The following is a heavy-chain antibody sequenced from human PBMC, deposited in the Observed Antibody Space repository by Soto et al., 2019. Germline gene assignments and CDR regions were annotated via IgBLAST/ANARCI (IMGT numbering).Heavy chain of an antibody. CDR2: IKQDGSEK. CDR3: AREEDRATVAFDI. V-gene: IGHV3-7*01. D-gene: IGHD1-26*01. CDR1: GFTFSSYW. Sequence: EVQLVESGGGLVQPGGSLRLSCAASGFTFSSYWMSWVRQAPGKGLEWVANIKQDGSEKYYVDSVKGRFTISRDNAKNSLYLQMNCLRAEDTAVYYCAREEDRATVAFDIWGQGTMVTVSS. J-gene: IGHJ3*02.